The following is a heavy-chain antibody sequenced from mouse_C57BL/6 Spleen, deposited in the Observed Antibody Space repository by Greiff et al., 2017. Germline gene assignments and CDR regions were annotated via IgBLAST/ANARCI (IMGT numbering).Heavy chain of an antibody. CDR3: ARHCSSCVFAY. Sequence: EVLLVESGGGLVKPGGSLKLSCAASGFTFSDYGMHWVRQAPEKGLEWVAYISSGSSNIYYADTVKGRFTFSRDNAKNTLFLQMTRLRSEDTAMYYCARHCSSCVFAYWGQGTLVTVSA. CDR1: GFTFSDYG. J-gene: IGHJ3*01. CDR2: ISSGSSNI. D-gene: IGHD1-1*01. V-gene: IGHV5-17*01.